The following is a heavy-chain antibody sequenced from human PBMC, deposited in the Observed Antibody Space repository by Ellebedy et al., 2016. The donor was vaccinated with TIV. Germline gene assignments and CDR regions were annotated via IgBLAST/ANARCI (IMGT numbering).Heavy chain of an antibody. CDR3: AREEMDIVATIEIYYYYGMDV. D-gene: IGHD5-12*01. V-gene: IGHV3-48*02. Sequence: GESLKISCAASGFTFSSYSMNWVRQAPGKGLEWVSYISSSSSTIYYADSVKGRFTISRDNAKNSLYLQMNSLRDEDTAVYYCAREEMDIVATIEIYYYYGMDVWGQGTTVTVSS. J-gene: IGHJ6*02. CDR1: GFTFSSYS. CDR2: ISSSSSTI.